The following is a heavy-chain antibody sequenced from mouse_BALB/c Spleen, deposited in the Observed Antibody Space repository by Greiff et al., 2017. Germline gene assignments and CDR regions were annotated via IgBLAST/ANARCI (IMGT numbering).Heavy chain of an antibody. J-gene: IGHJ3*01. Sequence: VQLKESGPGLVKPSQSLSLTCTVTGYSITSDYAWNWIRQFPGNKLEWMGYISYSGSTSYNPSLKSRISITRDTSKNQFFLQLNSVTTEDTATYYCARDSSGYFAYWGQGTLVTVSA. CDR1: GYSITSDYA. CDR2: ISYSGST. CDR3: ARDSSGYFAY. V-gene: IGHV3-2*02. D-gene: IGHD3-2*01.